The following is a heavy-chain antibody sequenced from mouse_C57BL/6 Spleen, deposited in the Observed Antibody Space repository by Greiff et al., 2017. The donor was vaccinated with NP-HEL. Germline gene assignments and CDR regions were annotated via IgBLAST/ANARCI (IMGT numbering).Heavy chain of an antibody. CDR3: AKHGSSYWYFDV. Sequence: VKVVESGPGLVAPSQCLSISCTVSGFSLTSYGVSWVRQPPGKGLEWLGVIWGDGSTTNHSALISRLSISTDNSKSQVSLTLNRLQTDDTATYYGAKHGSSYWYFDVWGTGTTVTVSS. CDR1: GFSLTSYG. CDR2: IWGDGST. V-gene: IGHV2-3*01. D-gene: IGHD1-1*01. J-gene: IGHJ1*03.